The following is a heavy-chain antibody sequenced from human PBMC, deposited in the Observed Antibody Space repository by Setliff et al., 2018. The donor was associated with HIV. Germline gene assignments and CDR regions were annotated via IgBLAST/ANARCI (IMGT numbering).Heavy chain of an antibody. CDR1: GGSISSSNYY. CDR3: ARGDNFWSGYNF. CDR2: IYYSGST. D-gene: IGHD3-3*01. Sequence: SETLSLTCTVSGGSISSSNYYWGWIRQPPGKGLEWIGSIYYSGSTYYNPSLKSRVTISVDTSKNQFSLKMTSVTAADTAVYYCARGDNFWSGYNFWGQGTMVTVSS. V-gene: IGHV4-39*07. J-gene: IGHJ3*01.